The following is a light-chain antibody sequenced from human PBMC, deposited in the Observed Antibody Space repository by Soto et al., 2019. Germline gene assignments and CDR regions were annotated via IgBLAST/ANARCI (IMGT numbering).Light chain of an antibody. Sequence: DIQMTQSPSTLSASVGDRVTISCRASQSIGSWLAWYQQKPGTAPKLLIYDASNLESGFPFRFSGSGSATEFTLTITSLHPDDLATYYCQQYNSYPRTFGQGTKVEIK. V-gene: IGKV1-5*01. CDR2: DAS. CDR3: QQYNSYPRT. J-gene: IGKJ1*01. CDR1: QSIGSW.